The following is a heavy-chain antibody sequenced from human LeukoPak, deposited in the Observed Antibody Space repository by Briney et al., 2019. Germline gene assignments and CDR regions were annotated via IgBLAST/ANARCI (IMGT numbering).Heavy chain of an antibody. CDR2: IIPILGIA. J-gene: IGHJ6*02. CDR1: GGTFSSYT. Sequence: SVKVSCKASGGTFSSYTISWVRQAPGQGLEWMGRIIPILGIANYAQKFQGRVTITADKSTSTAYMELSSLRSEDTAVYYCARDLEVSNWDIVVVPAAINYYYYGMDDWGQGTTVTVSS. V-gene: IGHV1-69*04. CDR3: ARDLEVSNWDIVVVPAAINYYYYGMDD. D-gene: IGHD2-2*01.